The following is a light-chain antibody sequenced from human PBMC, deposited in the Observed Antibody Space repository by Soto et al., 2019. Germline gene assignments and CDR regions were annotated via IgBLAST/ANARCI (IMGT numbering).Light chain of an antibody. Sequence: EVVMTQSPATLSVSPGERATLSCRASESVSRNLAWYQQKPGQAPRLLIYDASTRATGIPDRFSGGGSGTEFTLTISSLQSEDFVVYFCQQYNSWPPITFGQGTQLDIK. CDR2: DAS. V-gene: IGKV3-15*01. CDR1: ESVSRN. CDR3: QQYNSWPPIT. J-gene: IGKJ5*01.